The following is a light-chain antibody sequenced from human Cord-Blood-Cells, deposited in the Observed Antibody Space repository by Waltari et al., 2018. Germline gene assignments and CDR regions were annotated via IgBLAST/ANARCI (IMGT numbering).Light chain of an antibody. Sequence: EIVMTQSPATLSVSPGERATLSCRASQSVGSNLAWYQQKPGQAPRLLIYGASTSATGIPARFSGSGSGTEFTLTISSLQSEDFAVYYCQQYNNWPYTFGQGTKLEIK. CDR1: QSVGSN. CDR2: GAS. CDR3: QQYNNWPYT. V-gene: IGKV3-15*01. J-gene: IGKJ2*01.